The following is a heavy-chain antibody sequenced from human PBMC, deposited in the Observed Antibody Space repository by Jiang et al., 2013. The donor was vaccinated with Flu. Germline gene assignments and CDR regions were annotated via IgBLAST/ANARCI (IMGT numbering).Heavy chain of an antibody. J-gene: IGHJ2*01. Sequence: LLKPSETLSLTCTVPGGPISPYYWSWIRQSPERGLEWIGDIHSSGGTRYLPSLKSRLTISIDTSKNLFSLRLTSVTAADTAVYYCARDRRPNSSNWLDYWYFDLWGRGTLITVSS. V-gene: IGHV4-59*13. CDR1: GGPISPYY. CDR2: IHSSGGT. D-gene: IGHD6-13*01. CDR3: ARDRRPNSSNWLDYWYFDL.